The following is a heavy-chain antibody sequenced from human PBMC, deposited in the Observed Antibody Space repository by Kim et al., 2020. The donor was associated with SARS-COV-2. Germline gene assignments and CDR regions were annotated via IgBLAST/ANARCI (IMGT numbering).Heavy chain of an antibody. CDR3: AREGRRNIVVVPAATTHPDYYYGMDV. D-gene: IGHD2-2*01. V-gene: IGHV3-21*01. CDR2: ISSSSSYI. CDR1: GFTFSSYS. Sequence: GGSLRLSCAASGFTFSSYSMNWVRQAPGKGLEWVSSISSSSSYIYYADSVKGRFTISRDNAKNSLYLQMNSLRAEDTAVYYCAREGRRNIVVVPAATTHPDYYYGMDVWGQGTTVTVSS. J-gene: IGHJ6*02.